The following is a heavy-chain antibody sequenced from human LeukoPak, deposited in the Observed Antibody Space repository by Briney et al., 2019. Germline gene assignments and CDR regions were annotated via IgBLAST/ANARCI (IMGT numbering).Heavy chain of an antibody. Sequence: SQTLSLTCAVSGDSVSNSSAVWNWIRQSPSRGLEWLGRTYYRSKWHNEYAESVKSRISITSDTSKNQFSLQLNSVTPEDTAEYFCAGTTDYSSFLAFWGQGTLVTVSS. CDR2: TYYRSKWHN. D-gene: IGHD4-11*01. V-gene: IGHV6-1*01. CDR1: GDSVSNSSAV. J-gene: IGHJ4*02. CDR3: AGTTDYSSFLAF.